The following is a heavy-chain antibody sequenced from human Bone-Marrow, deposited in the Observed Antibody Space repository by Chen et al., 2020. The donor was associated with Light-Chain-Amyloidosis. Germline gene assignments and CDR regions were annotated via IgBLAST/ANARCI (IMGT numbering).Heavy chain of an antibody. J-gene: IGHJ6*02. CDR2: IYHSGST. CDR3: ARTYGGYEWVGELLLPHYSGMAV. Sequence: QVQLQESGPGLVKPSRTLSLTCVVSGDSIGRGAWWSWVRQSPGKGLEWIGDIYHSGSTNYNPPLKSRVTLSVDTSKNQFSLKLRSVTAAETAIYYCARTYGGYEWVGELLLPHYSGMAVWGRGTAVSVS. V-gene: IGHV4-4*02. D-gene: IGHD1-26*01. CDR1: GDSIGRGAW.